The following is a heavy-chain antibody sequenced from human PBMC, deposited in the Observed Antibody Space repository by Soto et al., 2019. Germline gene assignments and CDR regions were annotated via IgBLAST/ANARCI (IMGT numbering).Heavy chain of an antibody. D-gene: IGHD2-2*01. J-gene: IGHJ1*01. CDR3: VRAECTCCYGFRH. Sequence: EVQLVESGGDLVQPGGSLRLSCAASGFLFTSYSMNWVRQAPGKGLEWLSYITGSSSTIYYADSVKGRFTMSRDNAKNSVYLQMNSLRAEDTAVYYCVRAECTCCYGFRHWGQGTLVTVSS. CDR1: GFLFTSYS. CDR2: ITGSSSTI. V-gene: IGHV3-48*04.